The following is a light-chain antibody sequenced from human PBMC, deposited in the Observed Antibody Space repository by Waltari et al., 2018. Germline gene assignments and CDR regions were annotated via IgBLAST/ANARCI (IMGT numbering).Light chain of an antibody. J-gene: IGKJ4*01. CDR3: KQGTHWPLT. CDR2: KVS. Sequence: DVVMTQSPLSLPVTLGQLASIPCKSSQSLVHSAGNTYLAWFQQRPGQAPRRLIYKVSNRESGVPDRFSASGSGTDFTLKISRVEAEDVGVYYCKQGTHWPLTFGGGTKVEIK. V-gene: IGKV2-30*02. CDR1: QSLVHSAGNTY.